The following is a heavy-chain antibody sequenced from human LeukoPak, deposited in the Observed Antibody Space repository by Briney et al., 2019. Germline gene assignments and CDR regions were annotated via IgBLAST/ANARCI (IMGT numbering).Heavy chain of an antibody. CDR2: FDPEDGET. D-gene: IGHD1-1*01. CDR3: ATDPRDLGRNIRGTITGTTDY. Sequence: ASVKVSCKVSGYTLTELSMHWVRQAPGKGLEWMGGFDPEDGETIYAQKFQGRVTMIEDTSTDTAYMELSSLRSEDTAVYYCATDPRDLGRNIRGTITGTTDYWGQGTLVTVSS. V-gene: IGHV1-24*01. J-gene: IGHJ4*02. CDR1: GYTLTELS.